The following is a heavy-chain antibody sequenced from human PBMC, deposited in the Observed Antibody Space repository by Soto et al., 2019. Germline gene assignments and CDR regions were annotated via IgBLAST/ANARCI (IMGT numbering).Heavy chain of an antibody. Sequence: PSETLSLTCTVSGGSISSSSYYWGWIRQPPGKGLEWIGGIYYSGSTYYNPSLKSRVTISVDTSKNQFSLKLSSVTAADTAVYYCARQAVAGTVGYWGQGTLVTVSS. J-gene: IGHJ4*02. D-gene: IGHD6-19*01. CDR1: GGSISSSSYY. V-gene: IGHV4-39*01. CDR2: IYYSGST. CDR3: ARQAVAGTVGY.